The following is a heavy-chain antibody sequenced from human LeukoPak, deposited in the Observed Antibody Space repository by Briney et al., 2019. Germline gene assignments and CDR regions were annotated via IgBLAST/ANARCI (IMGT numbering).Heavy chain of an antibody. J-gene: IGHJ6*02. D-gene: IGHD4-17*01. Sequence: GGSLRLSCAASGFTFSSYAMSWVRQAPGKGLEWVSAISGSGGSTYYADSVKGRFTISRDNSKNTLYLQMNSLRAEDTAVYYCAKDFYDYGDPGDPYGMDVWGQGTTVTVSS. CDR3: AKDFYDYGDPGDPYGMDV. V-gene: IGHV3-23*01. CDR2: ISGSGGST. CDR1: GFTFSSYA.